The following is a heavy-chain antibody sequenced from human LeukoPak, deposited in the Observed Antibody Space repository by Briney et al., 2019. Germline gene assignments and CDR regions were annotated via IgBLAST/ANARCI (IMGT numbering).Heavy chain of an antibody. J-gene: IGHJ3*02. V-gene: IGHV3-74*01. CDR3: STGSGHAFDI. D-gene: IGHD3-10*01. Sequence: PGGSLRLSCAASGFTFSSYWMHWVRQAPGKGLVWVSSIKSDGSSTSYADSAKGRFTISRDNARNTLYLQMNSLGTEDTAVYYCSTGSGHAFDIWGRGTMVTVSS. CDR2: IKSDGSST. CDR1: GFTFSSYW.